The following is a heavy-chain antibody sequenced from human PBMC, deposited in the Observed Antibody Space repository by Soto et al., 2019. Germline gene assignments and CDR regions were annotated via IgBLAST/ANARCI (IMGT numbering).Heavy chain of an antibody. J-gene: IGHJ3*02. Sequence: GGSLRLSCTASGFTFGDYAMSWFRQAPGKGLEWVGFIRSKAYGGTTEYAASVKGRFTISRDDSKSIAYLQMNSLKTEDTAVYYCTRDIRSWPFAFDIWGQGTMVTVSS. CDR1: GFTFGDYA. V-gene: IGHV3-49*03. D-gene: IGHD6-13*01. CDR2: IRSKAYGGTT. CDR3: TRDIRSWPFAFDI.